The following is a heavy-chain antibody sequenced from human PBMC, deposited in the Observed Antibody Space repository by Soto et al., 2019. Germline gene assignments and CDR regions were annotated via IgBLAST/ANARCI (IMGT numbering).Heavy chain of an antibody. D-gene: IGHD4-17*01. CDR1: GYTFTNYS. J-gene: IGHJ4*02. CDR2: ISPSGGTS. V-gene: IGHV1-46*01. Sequence: QVQLVQSGAEVKKPGTSVKVSCKASGYTFTNYSLHWVRQAPGQGLEWMGIISPSGGTSTYAQRFQGRVTMARDTSTSTVYMELSSLRSEDTAVYYCARVGGTGDYDYWGQGTLVTVSS. CDR3: ARVGGTGDYDY.